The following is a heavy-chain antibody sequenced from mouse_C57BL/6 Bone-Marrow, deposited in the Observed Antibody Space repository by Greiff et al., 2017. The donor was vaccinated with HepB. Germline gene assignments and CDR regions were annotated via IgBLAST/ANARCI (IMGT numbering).Heavy chain of an antibody. CDR1: GFNIKDDY. D-gene: IGHD1-1*01. V-gene: IGHV14-4*01. CDR2: IDPENGDT. J-gene: IGHJ3*01. Sequence: EVQLQQSGAELVRPGASVKLSCTASGFNIKDDYMHWVKQRPEQGLEWIGWIDPENGDTESASKFQGKATITADTSSNPAYLQLSSLTSEDTAVYYCTTWGTTVVPFAYWGQGTLVTVSA. CDR3: TTWGTTVVPFAY.